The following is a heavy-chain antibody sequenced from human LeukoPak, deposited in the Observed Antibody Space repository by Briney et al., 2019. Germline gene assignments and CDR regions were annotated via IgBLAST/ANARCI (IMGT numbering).Heavy chain of an antibody. J-gene: IGHJ4*02. CDR3: ARGLILPDY. CDR1: GFTFSSYA. D-gene: IGHD2-15*01. V-gene: IGHV3-64*01. CDR2: ISSNGGST. Sequence: GESLKISCAASGFTFSSYAMHWVRQAPGKGLEYVSAISSNGGSTYYANSVKGRFTISRDNSKNTLYLQMGSPRAEDMAVYYCARGLILPDYWGQGTLVTVSP.